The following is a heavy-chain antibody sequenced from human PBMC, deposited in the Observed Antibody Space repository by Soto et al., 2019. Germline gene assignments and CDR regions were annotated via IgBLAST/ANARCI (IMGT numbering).Heavy chain of an antibody. Sequence: SETLSLTCTVSGASISSGDYYWTWIRQPPGKGLEWIGSIYYSGSTYYNPSLKSRVTISVDTSNNQFSLNLSSVTAADTAVYYCAKANYDSSTYYLDYSRWFDPWGPGTPVTVSS. CDR1: GASISSGDYY. J-gene: IGHJ5*02. CDR3: AKANYDSSTYYLDYSRWFDP. D-gene: IGHD3-22*01. V-gene: IGHV4-30-4*01. CDR2: IYYSGST.